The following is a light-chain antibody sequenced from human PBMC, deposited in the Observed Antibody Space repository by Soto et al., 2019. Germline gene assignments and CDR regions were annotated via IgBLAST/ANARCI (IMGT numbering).Light chain of an antibody. J-gene: IGKJ1*01. CDR3: QQSATTPWT. V-gene: IGKV1-39*01. CDR1: QSISSY. Sequence: DIQMTQSPSSLSASVGDRVTITCRASQSISSYLNWYQQKPGKAPKLLIYAASSLQSGVPSRFSGSGSGTDFTLTIRSLQPEDFASYYCQQSATTPWTFGQGTKVEIK. CDR2: AAS.